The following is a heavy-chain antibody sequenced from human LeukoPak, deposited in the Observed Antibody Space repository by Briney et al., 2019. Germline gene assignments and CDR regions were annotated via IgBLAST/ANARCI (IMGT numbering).Heavy chain of an antibody. J-gene: IGHJ4*02. CDR2: IIPIFGTA. CDR1: GGTFSSYA. Sequence: GASVKVSCKASGGTFSSYAISWVRQAPGQGLEWMGGIIPIFGTANYAQKFQGRVTITADESTSTAYMELCSLRSEDTAVYYCARGRGSGPFDYWGQGTLVTVSS. CDR3: ARGRGSGPFDY. V-gene: IGHV1-69*13. D-gene: IGHD3-10*01.